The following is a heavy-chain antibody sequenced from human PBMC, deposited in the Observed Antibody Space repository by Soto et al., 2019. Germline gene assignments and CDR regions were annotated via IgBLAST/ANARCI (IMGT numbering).Heavy chain of an antibody. CDR3: ARRRTSYGMDV. CDR2: IYYSGDT. V-gene: IGHV4-39*01. CDR1: GGSISSSRYY. Sequence: ASETLSLTCTVSGGSISSSRYYWGWIRQPPGEGLEWIGSIYYSGDTYYSPSLKSRVTISVDTSKNQFSLKLSSVTAADTAVYYCARRRTSYGMDVWGQGTTVTVSS. J-gene: IGHJ6*02.